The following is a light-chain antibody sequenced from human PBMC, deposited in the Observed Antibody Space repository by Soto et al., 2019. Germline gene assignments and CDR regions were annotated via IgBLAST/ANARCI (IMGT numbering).Light chain of an antibody. CDR3: QQSYSSPRT. Sequence: DIQMTQSPSSLSASVGDRVTITCRASQNINNYLNWYQQKPGKAPKLMIYDAFTLQRGVPSRFSGSGYGTDFTLTISSLQPEDFATYYCQQSYSSPRTFGQGTKVDI. V-gene: IGKV1-39*01. CDR1: QNINNY. J-gene: IGKJ1*01. CDR2: DAF.